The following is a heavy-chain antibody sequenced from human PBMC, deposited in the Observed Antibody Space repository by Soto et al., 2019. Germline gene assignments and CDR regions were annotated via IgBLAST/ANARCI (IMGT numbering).Heavy chain of an antibody. CDR2: IVPIFGKA. D-gene: IGHD3-10*01. Sequence: SVKVSCKASGGTFSDSVTSWVRQAPGQGLEWMGGIVPIFGKANLAEKFQDRVTITADESTSTAYMKLTSLRSEDTAVYYCARGRDGSNYYFDYWGQGTLVTVSS. V-gene: IGHV1-69*13. CDR1: GGTFSDSV. CDR3: ARGRDGSNYYFDY. J-gene: IGHJ4*02.